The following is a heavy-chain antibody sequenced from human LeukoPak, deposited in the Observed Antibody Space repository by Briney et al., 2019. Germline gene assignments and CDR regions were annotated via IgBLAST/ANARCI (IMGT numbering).Heavy chain of an antibody. V-gene: IGHV3-23*01. CDR3: AKAVKYSSSYFDY. D-gene: IGHD6-13*01. CDR2: ISGSGGST. J-gene: IGHJ4*02. CDR1: GFTFSSYA. Sequence: PGGSLRLSCAASGFTFSSYAMSWVRQAPGKGLEWVSAISGSGGSTYYADSVKGRFTISRDNSKNTLYLQTNSLRAEDTAVYYCAKAVKYSSSYFDYWGQGTLVTVSS.